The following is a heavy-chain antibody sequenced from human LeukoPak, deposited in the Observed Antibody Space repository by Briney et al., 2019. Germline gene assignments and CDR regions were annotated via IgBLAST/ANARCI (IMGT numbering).Heavy chain of an antibody. J-gene: IGHJ6*03. V-gene: IGHV3-20*04. CDR2: VTWNGGRT. D-gene: IGHD6-13*01. CDR1: GFIFDDYG. Sequence: GGSLRLSCAASGFIFDDYGMSWVRQAPGKGLEWVSGVTWNGGRTGYADSVKGRFTISRDSAKKSLYLQMNSLRAEDTAVYYCARVAAAGTYYMDVWGKGTTVTISS. CDR3: ARVAAAGTYYMDV.